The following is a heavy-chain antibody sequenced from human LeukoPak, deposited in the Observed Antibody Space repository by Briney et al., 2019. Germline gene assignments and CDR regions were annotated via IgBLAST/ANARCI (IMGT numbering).Heavy chain of an antibody. CDR2: INPSGGST. J-gene: IGHJ4*02. CDR3: ARPSIAARHFDY. V-gene: IGHV1-46*01. Sequence: GASVKVSCKASGYTFTSCYMHWVRQAPGQGLEWMGIINPSGGSTSYAQKFQGRVTMTRDMSTSTVYMELSSLRSEDTAVYYCARPSIAARHFDYWGQGTLVTVSS. CDR1: GYTFTSCY. D-gene: IGHD6-6*01.